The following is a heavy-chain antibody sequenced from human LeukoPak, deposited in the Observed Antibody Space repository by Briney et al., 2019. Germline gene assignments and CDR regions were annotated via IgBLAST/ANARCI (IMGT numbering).Heavy chain of an antibody. D-gene: IGHD4-17*01. CDR3: AKAETVTHGVDY. Sequence: SSGGYYWSWIRQPPGKGLEWVSGISWNSGSIGYADSVKGRFTISRDNAKNSLYLQMNSLRAEDTALYYCAKAETVTHGVDYWGQGTLVTVSS. V-gene: IGHV3-9*01. CDR2: ISWNSGSI. J-gene: IGHJ4*02. CDR1: SSGGYY.